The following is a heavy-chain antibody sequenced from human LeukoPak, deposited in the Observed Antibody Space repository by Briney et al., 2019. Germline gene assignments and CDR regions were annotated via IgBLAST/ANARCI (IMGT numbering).Heavy chain of an antibody. D-gene: IGHD1-26*01. CDR3: ARDRRVGATWSVGAFDI. V-gene: IGHV3-48*03. J-gene: IGHJ3*02. CDR1: GFSLTTYD. Sequence: GGSLRLSCAASGFSLTTYDMNWVPQPPGNWLESFSYIRISGDSIYYADSVKGRFTISRDNAKNSLSLQMNSLRAEDTAIYCCARDRRVGATWSVGAFDIWGQGTTVTVSS. CDR2: IRISGDSI.